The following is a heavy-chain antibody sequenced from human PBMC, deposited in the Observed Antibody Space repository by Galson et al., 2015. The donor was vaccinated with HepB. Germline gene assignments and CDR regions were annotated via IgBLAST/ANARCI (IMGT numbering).Heavy chain of an antibody. CDR2: INTDTGNP. D-gene: IGHD3-10*01. Sequence: SVKVSCKASGYTFTSYAMNWVRQAPGQGLEWMGWINTDTGNPTYAQGLTGRFVFSLDTSVSTAYLQISSLKAEDTAVYYCARRGELWFGESQYYFDYWGQGTLVTVSS. J-gene: IGHJ4*02. CDR1: GYTFTSYA. V-gene: IGHV7-4-1*02. CDR3: ARRGELWFGESQYYFDY.